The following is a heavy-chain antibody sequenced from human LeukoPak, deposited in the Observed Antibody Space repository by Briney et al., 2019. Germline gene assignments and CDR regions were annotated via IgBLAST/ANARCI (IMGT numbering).Heavy chain of an antibody. V-gene: IGHV3-30*18. CDR3: VKDGSGSYYTYYFDY. CDR1: GFSFSSYG. J-gene: IGHJ4*02. D-gene: IGHD3-10*01. Sequence: GTSLRLSCIASGFSFSSYGMHWVRQAPGKGLEWVAVVAHDGHKKYYADSVKGRFTISKDNSKKTLYLQMNSLRSEDTAVYYCVKDGSGSYYTYYFDYWGQGTLVTVSS. CDR2: VAHDGHKK.